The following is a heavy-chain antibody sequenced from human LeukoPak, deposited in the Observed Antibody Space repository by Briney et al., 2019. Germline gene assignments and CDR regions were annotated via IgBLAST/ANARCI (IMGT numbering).Heavy chain of an antibody. J-gene: IGHJ4*02. V-gene: IGHV3-66*01. CDR3: ARDIGDYLDY. D-gene: IGHD4-17*01. CDR1: KFTVSSFN. Sequence: PGGSLRLSCAASKFTVSSFNMSWVRQAPGKGLEWVSLIYSGGTTYYADSVKGRFTISRDNSKNTVYFQMNSLRAEDTAVYCCARDIGDYLDYWGQGTLVTVSS. CDR2: IYSGGTT.